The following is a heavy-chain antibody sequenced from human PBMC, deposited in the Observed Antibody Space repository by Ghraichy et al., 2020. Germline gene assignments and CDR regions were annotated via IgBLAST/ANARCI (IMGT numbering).Heavy chain of an antibody. CDR1: GGTFSSYA. CDR3: ARSILEYSSSADAFDI. Sequence: SVKVSCKASGGTFSSYAISWVRQAPGQGLEWMGRIIPILGIANYAQKFQGRVTITADKSTSTAYMELSSLRSEDTAVYYCARSILEYSSSADAFDIWGQGTMVTVSS. D-gene: IGHD6-6*01. V-gene: IGHV1-69*04. CDR2: IIPILGIA. J-gene: IGHJ3*02.